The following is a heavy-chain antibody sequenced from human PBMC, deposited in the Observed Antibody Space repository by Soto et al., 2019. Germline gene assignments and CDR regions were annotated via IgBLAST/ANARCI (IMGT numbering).Heavy chain of an antibody. J-gene: IGHJ6*02. CDR3: ASYGFRPLDYYFGTDA. D-gene: IGHD3-10*01. CDR2: IYYSGST. V-gene: IGHV4-30-4*01. Sequence: SETLSLTCIVSGASFSSGDFYWSWIRQAPGKGLEWIGYIYYSGSTHYNPSLKSRVTISVDTSKNQFSLKLSSVTAADTAVYFCASYGFRPLDYYFGTDAWGQGTTVTVSS. CDR1: GASFSSGDFY.